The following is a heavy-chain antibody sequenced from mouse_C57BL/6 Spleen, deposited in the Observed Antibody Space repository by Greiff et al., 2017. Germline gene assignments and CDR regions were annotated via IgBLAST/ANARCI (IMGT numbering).Heavy chain of an antibody. CDR2: IYPRDGST. D-gene: IGHD2-12*01. J-gene: IGHJ4*01. Sequence: VQLQQSDAELVKPGASVKISCKVSGYTFTDHTIHWMKQRPEQGLEWIGYIYPRDGSTKYNEKFKGKATLTADKSSSTAYMQLNSLTSEDSAVYICARGALYDGDYDAMDYWGQGTSVTVSS. V-gene: IGHV1-78*01. CDR1: GYTFTDHT. CDR3: ARGALYDGDYDAMDY.